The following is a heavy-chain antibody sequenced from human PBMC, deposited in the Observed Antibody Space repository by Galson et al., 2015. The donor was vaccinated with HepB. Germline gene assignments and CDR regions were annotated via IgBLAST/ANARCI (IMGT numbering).Heavy chain of an antibody. CDR2: IYYSGST. V-gene: IGHV4-31*03. CDR1: GGSISSGGYY. J-gene: IGHJ6*04. Sequence: TLSLTCTVSGGSISSGGYYWSWIRQHPGRGLEWIGYIYYSGSTYYNPSLKSRVTISVDTSKNQFSLKLSSVTAADTAVYYCALLWFRGGMDVWGKGTTVTVSS. CDR3: ALLWFRGGMDV. D-gene: IGHD3-10*01.